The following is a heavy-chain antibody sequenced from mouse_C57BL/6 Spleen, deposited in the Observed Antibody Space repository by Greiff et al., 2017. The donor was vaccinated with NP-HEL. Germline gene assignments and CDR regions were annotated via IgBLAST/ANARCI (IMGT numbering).Heavy chain of an antibody. J-gene: IGHJ3*01. CDR3: AREDDYDAWFAY. CDR1: GYTFTSYW. Sequence: VQLQQPGAELVRPGTSVKLSCKASGYTFTSYWMHWVKQRPGQGLEWIGVIDPSDSYTNYNQKFKGKATLTVDTSSSTAYMQLSSLTSEDSAVYYCAREDDYDAWFAYWGQGTLVTVSA. CDR2: IDPSDSYT. D-gene: IGHD2-4*01. V-gene: IGHV1-59*01.